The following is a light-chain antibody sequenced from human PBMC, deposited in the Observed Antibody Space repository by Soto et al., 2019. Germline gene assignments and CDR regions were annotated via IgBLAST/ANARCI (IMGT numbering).Light chain of an antibody. CDR1: SSDVGGYNY. Sequence: QSALTQPASVSRSPGQSITISCTGTSSDVGGYNYVSWYQQHPGKAPKLMIYDVSNRPSGVSNRFSGSKSGNTASLTISGLQAEDEADYYCSSYTSSSPPVVFGGGTKLTVL. V-gene: IGLV2-14*01. CDR2: DVS. CDR3: SSYTSSSPPVV. J-gene: IGLJ2*01.